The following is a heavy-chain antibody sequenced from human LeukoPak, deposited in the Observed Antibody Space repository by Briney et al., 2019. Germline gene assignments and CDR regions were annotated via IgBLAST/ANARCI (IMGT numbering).Heavy chain of an antibody. CDR1: GFTFSSYA. CDR2: ISSNGGST. D-gene: IGHD1-26*01. CDR3: ARVGYSGSYSDY. V-gene: IGHV3-64*01. Sequence: GGSLRLSCAASGFTFSSYAMHWFRQAPGKGLEYVSAISSNGGSTYYANSVKGRLTISRDNSKDTLYLQMGSLRAEDMAVYYCARVGYSGSYSDYWGQGTLVTVSS. J-gene: IGHJ4*02.